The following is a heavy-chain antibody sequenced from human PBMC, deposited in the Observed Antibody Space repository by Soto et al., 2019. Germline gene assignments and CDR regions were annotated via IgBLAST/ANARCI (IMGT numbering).Heavy chain of an antibody. D-gene: IGHD3-10*01. V-gene: IGHV3-30*18. CDR2: ISYDGSNK. Sequence: QVQLVESGGGVVQPGRSLRLACAASGFTFSSYGMHWVRQAPVKGLEWVAVISYDGSNKYYADSVKGRFTISRDNSKSTLYLQMSSLRAEDTAVYYCAKDRTYGSGSYYHYYWCQGSLVTVSS. CDR3: AKDRTYGSGSYYHYY. CDR1: GFTFSSYG. J-gene: IGHJ4*02.